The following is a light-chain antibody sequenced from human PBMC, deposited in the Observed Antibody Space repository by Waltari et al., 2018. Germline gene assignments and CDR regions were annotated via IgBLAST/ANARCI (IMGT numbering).Light chain of an antibody. CDR3: CSYAGSYTWV. Sequence: QSALTQPASVSGSPGQSITIPCTGTSSDVGNYNLVSWYQQYPCKAPTVTIYDHNRRPSGVSDRFSGSKSGNTASLTISGVQAEDEADYYCCSYAGSYTWVFGGGTKLTVL. CDR1: SSDVGNYNL. V-gene: IGLV2-23*01. CDR2: DHN. J-gene: IGLJ3*02.